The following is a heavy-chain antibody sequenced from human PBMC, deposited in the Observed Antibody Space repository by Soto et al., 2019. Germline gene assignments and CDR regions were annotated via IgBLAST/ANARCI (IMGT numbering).Heavy chain of an antibody. Sequence: GGSLRLSCAASGFTFSSYAMSWVRQAPGKGLEWASSISASGRSLFYADAVKGRFTISRDNSKNTLYLQMSSLTAEDTAVYYCAKGTSKIDYWGQGTLVTVSS. D-gene: IGHD2-2*01. J-gene: IGHJ4*02. CDR3: AKGTSKIDY. V-gene: IGHV3-23*01. CDR2: ISASGRSL. CDR1: GFTFSSYA.